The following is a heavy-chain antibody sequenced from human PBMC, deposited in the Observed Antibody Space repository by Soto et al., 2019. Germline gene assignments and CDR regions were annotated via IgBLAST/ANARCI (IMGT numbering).Heavy chain of an antibody. J-gene: IGHJ4*02. Sequence: KPSETLSLTCAVYGGSFSGYYWSWIRQPPGKGLEWIGEINHSGSTNYNPSLKSRVTISVDTSKNQFSLKLSSVTAADTAVYYCARGRARRGFGELSPDGYYWGQGTLVTVSS. V-gene: IGHV4-34*01. CDR1: GGSFSGYY. CDR2: INHSGST. CDR3: ARGRARRGFGELSPDGYY. D-gene: IGHD3-10*01.